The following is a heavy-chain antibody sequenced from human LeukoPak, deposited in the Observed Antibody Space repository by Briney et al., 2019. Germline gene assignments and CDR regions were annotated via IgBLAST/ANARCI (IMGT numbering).Heavy chain of an antibody. CDR2: IIPIFGTA. D-gene: IGHD3-3*01. Sequence: GASVKVSCKASGGTFSSYAISWVRQAPGQGLEWMGGIIPIFGTANYAQKFQGRVTITADESTSTAYMELSSLRSEDTAVYYCARESITIFGGNGWFDPWGQGTLVTVSS. CDR3: ARESITIFGGNGWFDP. CDR1: GGTFSSYA. J-gene: IGHJ5*02. V-gene: IGHV1-69*13.